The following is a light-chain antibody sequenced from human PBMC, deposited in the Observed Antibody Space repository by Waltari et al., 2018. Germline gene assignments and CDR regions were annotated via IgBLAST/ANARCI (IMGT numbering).Light chain of an antibody. CDR1: SLRTSY. CDR3: SSRNGRANEVV. J-gene: IGLJ3*02. V-gene: IGLV3-19*01. Sequence: SSELTQDPAVSVALGQTIRFTCPGDSLRTSYASWYQVKSGQAPILVIYGKDKRPSGIPDRISGYSSGTTSSLTITGAQAEDEADYYCSSRNGRANEVVFAGGTKVTVL. CDR2: GKD.